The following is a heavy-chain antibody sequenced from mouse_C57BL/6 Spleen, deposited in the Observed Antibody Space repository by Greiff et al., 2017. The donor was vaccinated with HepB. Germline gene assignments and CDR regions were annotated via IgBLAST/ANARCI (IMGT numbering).Heavy chain of an antibody. Sequence: EVKLMESGGGLVKPGGSLKLSCAASGFTFSDYGMHWVRQAPEKGLEWVAYISSGSSTIYYADTVKGRFTISRDNAKNTLFLHMTSLRSEDTAMYYCAREATGYYAMDDWGQGTSVTVSS. V-gene: IGHV5-17*01. D-gene: IGHD3-2*02. CDR3: AREATGYYAMDD. CDR2: ISSGSSTI. J-gene: IGHJ4*01. CDR1: GFTFSDYG.